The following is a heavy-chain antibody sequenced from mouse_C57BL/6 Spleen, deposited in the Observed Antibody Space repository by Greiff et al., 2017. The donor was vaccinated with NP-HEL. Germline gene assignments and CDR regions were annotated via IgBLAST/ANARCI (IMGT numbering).Heavy chain of an antibody. CDR2: ISDGGSYI. J-gene: IGHJ3*01. D-gene: IGHD2-4*01. CDR1: GFTFSSYA. CDR3: ARSYDYDRTWFAY. V-gene: IGHV5-4*01. Sequence: EVQLVESGGGLVKPGGSLKLSCAASGFTFSSYAMSWVRQTPEKRLEWVATISDGGSYIYYPDNVKGRFTISRDNAKNNLYLQMSHLKSEDTAMYYCARSYDYDRTWFAYWGQGTLVTVSA.